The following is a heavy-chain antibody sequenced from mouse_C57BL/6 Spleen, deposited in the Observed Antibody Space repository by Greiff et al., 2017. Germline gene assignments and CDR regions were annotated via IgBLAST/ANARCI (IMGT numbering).Heavy chain of an antibody. CDR3: AIGGGIFYDYDGYAMDY. CDR1: GYTFTSYW. J-gene: IGHJ4*01. Sequence: QVQLKQPGAELVKPGASVKVSCKASGYTFTSYWMHWVKQRPGQGLEWIGRIHPSDSDTNYNQKFKGKATLTVDKSSSTAYMQLSSLTSEDSAVXYRAIGGGIFYDYDGYAMDYWGQGTSVTVSS. D-gene: IGHD2-4*01. CDR2: IHPSDSDT. V-gene: IGHV1-74*01.